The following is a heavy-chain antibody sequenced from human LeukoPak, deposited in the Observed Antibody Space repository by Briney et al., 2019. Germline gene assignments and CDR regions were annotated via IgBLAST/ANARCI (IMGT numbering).Heavy chain of an antibody. V-gene: IGHV3-53*01. CDR1: GFTVSSNY. D-gene: IGHD3-10*01. Sequence: SGGSLRLSCAASGFTVSSNYMSWVRQAPGKGLEWVSFIYSGSSTYYADSAKGRFTISRDNSKNTVYLQITSLRAEDTAVYYCAKVDYNSGSFFDYWGQGTLVTVSS. CDR3: AKVDYNSGSFFDY. CDR2: IYSGSST. J-gene: IGHJ4*02.